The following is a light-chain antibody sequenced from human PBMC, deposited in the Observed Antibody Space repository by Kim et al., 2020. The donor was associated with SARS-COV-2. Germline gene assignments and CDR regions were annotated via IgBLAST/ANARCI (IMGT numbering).Light chain of an antibody. CDR3: CSYAGSYTFV. CDR1: GSDVGGYNY. J-gene: IGLJ3*02. Sequence: GQPGTIACTGTGSDVGGYNYVSWCQRHPGKAPQLVIYDVSKRPSGVPDRFSGSKSVNTASLTISGLQAEDEFDYYCCSYAGSYTFVFGGGTQLTVL. CDR2: DVS. V-gene: IGLV2-11*01.